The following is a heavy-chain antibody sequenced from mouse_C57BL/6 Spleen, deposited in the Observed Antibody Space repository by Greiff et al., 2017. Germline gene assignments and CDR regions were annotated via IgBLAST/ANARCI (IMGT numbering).Heavy chain of an antibody. V-gene: IGHV1-55*01. D-gene: IGHD5-1*01. CDR1: GYTFTSYW. CDR2: IYPGSGST. J-gene: IGHJ2*01. CDR3: ARSGEYHGDFDY. Sequence: VQLQQPGAELVKPGASVKMSCKASGYTFTSYWITWVKQRPGQGLEWIGDIYPGSGSTNYNEKFKSKATLTVDTASSTAYMQLSSLTSEDSAVYYCARSGEYHGDFDYWGQGTTLTVSS.